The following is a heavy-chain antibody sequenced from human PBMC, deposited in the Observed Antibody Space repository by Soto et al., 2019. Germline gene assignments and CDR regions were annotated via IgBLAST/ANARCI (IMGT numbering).Heavy chain of an antibody. D-gene: IGHD6-13*01. V-gene: IGHV3-66*01. CDR2: IYSAGSA. Sequence: PSETLSLTCAVSGGSITSSNWWSWVRQAPGKGLEWVSVIYSAGSADFADSVKVRFTISRDNSKNTLYLQMSSLRAEDTAVYYCARVHSSSYHYFDYWGQGTVVTVSS. CDR3: ARVHSSSYHYFDY. J-gene: IGHJ4*02. CDR1: GGSITSSNW.